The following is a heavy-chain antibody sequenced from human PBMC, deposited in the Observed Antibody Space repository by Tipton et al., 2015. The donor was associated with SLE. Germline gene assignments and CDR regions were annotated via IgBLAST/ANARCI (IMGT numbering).Heavy chain of an antibody. D-gene: IGHD3-9*01. CDR3: ARAGILTGYYPYFDY. Sequence: TLSLTCSVSGDSISDSTYYWGWIRQPPGKGLEWIGNIYYTGSTSYNPSLKSRVTISVDTSKNQFSLKLNSVSAADTAVYYCARAGILTGYYPYFDYWGQGNLVTVSS. CDR2: IYYTGST. V-gene: IGHV4-39*07. CDR1: GDSISDSTYY. J-gene: IGHJ4*02.